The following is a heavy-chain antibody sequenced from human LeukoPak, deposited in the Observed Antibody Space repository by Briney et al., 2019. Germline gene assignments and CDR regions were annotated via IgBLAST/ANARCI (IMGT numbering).Heavy chain of an antibody. CDR2: IYYSGST. Sequence: SETLSLTCTVSGGSIGSSSYYWGWIRQPPGKGLEWIGSIYYSGSTYYNPSLKSRVTISVDTSKNQFSLKLSSVTAADTAVYYCATRGRYYGSGRQFDPWGQGTLVTVSS. V-gene: IGHV4-39*01. CDR3: ATRGRYYGSGRQFDP. CDR1: GGSIGSSSYY. J-gene: IGHJ5*02. D-gene: IGHD3-10*01.